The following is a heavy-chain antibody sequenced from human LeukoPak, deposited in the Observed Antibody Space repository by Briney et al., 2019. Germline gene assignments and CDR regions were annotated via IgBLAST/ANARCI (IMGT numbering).Heavy chain of an antibody. CDR3: AKDLGYCYTTSCFYDY. CDR1: GFTFDTYA. J-gene: IGHJ4*02. CDR2: ISGGGGHT. V-gene: IGHV3-23*01. Sequence: GGSLRLSCAASGFTFDTYAMGWVRQAPGKGLEWVSAISGGGGHTYYADSVKGRFTISRDKSKNTLYLQLNSLRAEDTAIYYCAKDLGYCYTTSCFYDYWGQGTLVTVSS. D-gene: IGHD2-2*01.